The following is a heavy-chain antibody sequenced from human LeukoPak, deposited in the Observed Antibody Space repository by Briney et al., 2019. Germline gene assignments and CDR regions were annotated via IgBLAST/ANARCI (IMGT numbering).Heavy chain of an antibody. Sequence: SETLSLTCTVSGGSISSYYWSWIRQPPGKGLEWIGYIYNSGTTNYNPSLKSRVTISVDTSKNQFSLKLSSVTAADTVVYSCARMWGVNYPFDFWGQGTLVTVSS. V-gene: IGHV4-59*08. CDR2: IYNSGTT. D-gene: IGHD3-3*01. CDR1: GGSISSYY. J-gene: IGHJ4*02. CDR3: ARMWGVNYPFDF.